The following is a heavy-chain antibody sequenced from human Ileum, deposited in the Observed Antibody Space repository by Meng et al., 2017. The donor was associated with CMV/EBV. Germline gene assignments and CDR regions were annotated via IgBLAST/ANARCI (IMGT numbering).Heavy chain of an antibody. J-gene: IGHJ4*02. V-gene: IGHV1-2*02. CDR1: GYTFTDFY. D-gene: IGHD3-3*01. CDR2: INPRNGDT. Sequence: ASVKVSCKASGYTFTDFYIHWVRQAPGQGLEWMGWINPRNGDTNYAWKFQGRVAMTRDTSISTAYMELRSLRSDDTAVYYCSRDGVVCSQTTCRGLSSWGLGTLVTVSS. CDR3: SRDGVVCSQTTCRGLSS.